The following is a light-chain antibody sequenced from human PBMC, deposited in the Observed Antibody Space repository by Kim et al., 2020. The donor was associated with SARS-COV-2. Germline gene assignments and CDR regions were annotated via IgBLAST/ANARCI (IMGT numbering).Light chain of an antibody. V-gene: IGLV2-23*02. CDR2: EVT. J-gene: IGLJ3*02. CDR3: CLYAGSATLV. CDR1: PSDVESYNL. Sequence: GQSITISCTGPPSDVESYNLVSRYQHHPGKAPKLMIVEVTKRLSGISNRFSGSKSGNTASLTISGLQAEDEADYYCCLYAGSATLVFGGGTQLTVL.